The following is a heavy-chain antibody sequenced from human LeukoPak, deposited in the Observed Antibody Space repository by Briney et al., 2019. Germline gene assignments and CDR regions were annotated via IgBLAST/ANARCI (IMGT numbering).Heavy chain of an antibody. J-gene: IGHJ4*02. Sequence: SETLSLTCTVSGGSISSYYWSWIRQPAGKGLEWIGRIYTSGSTNYNPSLKSRVTMSVDTSKNQFSLKLSSVTAADTAVYYCARRFSDFDWLLYNYFDSWGQGTLVTVSS. CDR2: IYTSGST. CDR1: GGSISSYY. CDR3: ARRFSDFDWLLYNYFDS. D-gene: IGHD3-9*01. V-gene: IGHV4-4*07.